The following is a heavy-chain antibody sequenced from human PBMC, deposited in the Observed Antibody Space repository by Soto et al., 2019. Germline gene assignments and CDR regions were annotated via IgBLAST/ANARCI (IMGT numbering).Heavy chain of an antibody. D-gene: IGHD2-2*01. J-gene: IGHJ4*02. Sequence: GGSLRLSCAASGFTFSSYAMSWVRQAPGKGLEWVSAISGSGGSTYYAGSVKGRFTISRDNSKNTLYLQMNSLRAEDTAVYYCAKANCSSTSCYLGFDYWGQGTLLTVSS. V-gene: IGHV3-23*01. CDR2: ISGSGGST. CDR3: AKANCSSTSCYLGFDY. CDR1: GFTFSSYA.